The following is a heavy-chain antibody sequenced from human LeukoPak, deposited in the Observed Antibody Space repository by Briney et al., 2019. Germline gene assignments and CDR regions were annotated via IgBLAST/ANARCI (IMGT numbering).Heavy chain of an antibody. CDR2: IYHSGST. CDR3: ARGTVYYYYGMDV. CDR1: GGSISSYS. J-gene: IGHJ6*02. Sequence: SETLSLTCTVSGGSISSYSWSWIRQPPGKGLEWIGYIYHSGSTYYNPSLKSRVTISVDRSKNQFSLKLSSVTAADTAVYYCARGTVYYYYGMDVWGQGTTVTVSS. V-gene: IGHV4-30-2*01. D-gene: IGHD2-2*01.